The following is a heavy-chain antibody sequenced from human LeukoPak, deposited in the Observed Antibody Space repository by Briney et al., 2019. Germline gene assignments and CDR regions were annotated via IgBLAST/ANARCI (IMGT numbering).Heavy chain of an antibody. CDR2: IYYSGST. CDR3: ARHQTKYCSTTTCSGDYYYGMDV. J-gene: IGHJ6*02. Sequence: SETLSLTCTVSGGSISTYYWSWIRQPPGKGLEWVGNIYYSGSTKYNPSLKSRVTISLDTSKNQFSLTLRFVTAADTALYYCARHQTKYCSTTTCSGDYYYGMDVWGQGTAVTVSS. D-gene: IGHD2-2*01. V-gene: IGHV4-59*08. CDR1: GGSISTYY.